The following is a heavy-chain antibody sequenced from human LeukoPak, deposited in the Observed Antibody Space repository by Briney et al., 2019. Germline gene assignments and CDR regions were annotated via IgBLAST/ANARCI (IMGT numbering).Heavy chain of an antibody. D-gene: IGHD3-10*01. V-gene: IGHV4-34*01. CDR2: INHSGST. CDR1: GGSFSGYY. CDR3: ARGRRITMVRGVPYAV. J-gene: IGHJ6*04. Sequence: SVTLSLTCAVYGGSFSGYYWSWIRQPPGKGLEWIGEINHSGSTNYNPSLNSRVTISVDTSKNQFSLKLSSVTAADTAVYYCARGRRITMVRGVPYAVWGKGTTVTVSS.